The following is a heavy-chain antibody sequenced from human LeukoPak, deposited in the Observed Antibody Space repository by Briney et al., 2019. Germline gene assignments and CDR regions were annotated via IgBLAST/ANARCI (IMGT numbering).Heavy chain of an antibody. V-gene: IGHV4-59*08. Sequence: SETLSLTCTVSGGSISSYYWSWIRQPPGKGLEWIGYIYYSGSTNYNPSLKSRVTISVDTSKNQFSLKLSSVTAADTAVYYCARQPLETSTDFWSGYYYYYYGMDVWGQGTTVTVSS. D-gene: IGHD3-3*01. CDR2: IYYSGST. CDR3: ARQPLETSTDFWSGYYYYYYGMDV. J-gene: IGHJ6*02. CDR1: GGSISSYY.